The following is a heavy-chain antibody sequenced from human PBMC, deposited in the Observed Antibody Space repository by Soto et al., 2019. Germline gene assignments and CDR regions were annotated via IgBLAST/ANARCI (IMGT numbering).Heavy chain of an antibody. D-gene: IGHD3-22*01. CDR3: ARRNYFESSGYNHFDY. J-gene: IGHJ4*02. V-gene: IGHV4-59*02. CDR1: GASVGGHY. Sequence: QVQLQESGPGLVKPSETLSLTCQVSGASVGGHYWSWIRQPPGKGLEWIGFVDYTGSTKTNHFLKSRVTISIDTSNNQFSLRLRSVTAADTAVYFCARRNYFESSGYNHFDYWGQGILVTVSS. CDR2: VDYTGST.